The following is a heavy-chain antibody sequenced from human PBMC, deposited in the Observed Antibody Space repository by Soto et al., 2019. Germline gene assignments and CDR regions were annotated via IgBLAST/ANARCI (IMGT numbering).Heavy chain of an antibody. CDR3: ARQGPGRHDYSNRTYDY. J-gene: IGHJ4*02. D-gene: IGHD4-4*01. CDR1: GGALSGDV. Sequence: GASVKLCWEASGGALSGDVVSRGRNTPGQGLEWMGGIIPIFGTANYAQKFQGRVTITADESTSTAYMELSSLRSEDTAVYYCARQGPGRHDYSNRTYDYWGQGTLVTVSS. CDR2: IIPIFGTA. V-gene: IGHV1-69*01.